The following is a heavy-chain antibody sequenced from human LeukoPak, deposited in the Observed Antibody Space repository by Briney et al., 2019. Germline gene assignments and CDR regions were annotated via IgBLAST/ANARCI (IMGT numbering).Heavy chain of an antibody. V-gene: IGHV4-59*01. D-gene: IGHD3-22*01. Sequence: SETLSLTCTVSGGSISSSYWSWMRQPPGKGLERIGYIHYSGSTNYNPSLKSRVFISVDTSKKQFSLKLSSVTAADTAVYYCATGSGFYNWFDPWGQGTLVTVSS. CDR3: ATGSGFYNWFDP. J-gene: IGHJ5*02. CDR1: GGSISSSY. CDR2: IHYSGST.